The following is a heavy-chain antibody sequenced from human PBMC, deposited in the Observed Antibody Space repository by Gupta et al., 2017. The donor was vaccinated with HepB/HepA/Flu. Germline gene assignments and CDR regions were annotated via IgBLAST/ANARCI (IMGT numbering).Heavy chain of an antibody. D-gene: IGHD3-22*01. J-gene: IGHJ4*02. CDR2: IYPGDSDT. CDR3: ARIGEGDYYDSHTTFDY. Sequence: EVQLVQSGAEVKKPGESLKISCKGSGYSFTRYWTGWVRQMPGKGREWMGIIYPGDSDTRYSPSFQGQVTISADKSISTAYLQWSSLKASDTAMYYCARIGEGDYYDSHTTFDYWGQGTLVTVSS. CDR1: GYSFTRYW. V-gene: IGHV5-51*01.